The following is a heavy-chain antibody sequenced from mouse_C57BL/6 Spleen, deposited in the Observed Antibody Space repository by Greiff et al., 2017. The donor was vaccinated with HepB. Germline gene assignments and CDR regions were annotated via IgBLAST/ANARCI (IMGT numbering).Heavy chain of an antibody. CDR3: ARGPYYYGSSLYAMDY. CDR1: GYAFTNYL. Sequence: VMLVESGAELVRPGTSVKVSCKASGYAFTNYLIEWVKQRPGQGLEWIGVINPGSGGTNYNEKFKGKATLTADKSSSTAYMQLSSLTSEDSAVYFCARGPYYYGSSLYAMDYWGQGTSVTVSS. J-gene: IGHJ4*01. CDR2: INPGSGGT. V-gene: IGHV1-54*01. D-gene: IGHD1-1*01.